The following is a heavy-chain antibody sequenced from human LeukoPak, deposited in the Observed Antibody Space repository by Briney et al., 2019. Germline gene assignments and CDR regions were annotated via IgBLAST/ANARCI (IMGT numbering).Heavy chain of an antibody. CDR3: ARDQEVIRHSGDFDY. V-gene: IGHV1-46*01. J-gene: IGHJ4*02. D-gene: IGHD3-10*01. CDR1: GYTFTSYY. Sequence: ASVKVSCKASGYTFTSYYMHWVRQAPGQGLEWMGIINPSGGSTSYAQKFQGRVTMTRDTSTSTVYMELSSLRSEDTAVYYCARDQEVIRHSGDFDYWGQGTLVTVSS. CDR2: INPSGGST.